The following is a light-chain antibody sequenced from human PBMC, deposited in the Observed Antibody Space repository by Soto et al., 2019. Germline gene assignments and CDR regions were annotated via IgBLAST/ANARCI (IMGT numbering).Light chain of an antibody. J-gene: IGKJ1*01. Sequence: DIQMTQSPSSLSPSVGDRVTITCRASQSISSYLNWYQQKPGKAPKLLIYAASILQSGDASRFSGSGSGTDLTLSSSCLRAVKFSNYYCKQRDGTSRTFGQGTKVQIK. V-gene: IGKV1-39*01. CDR2: AAS. CDR3: KQRDGTSRT. CDR1: QSISSY.